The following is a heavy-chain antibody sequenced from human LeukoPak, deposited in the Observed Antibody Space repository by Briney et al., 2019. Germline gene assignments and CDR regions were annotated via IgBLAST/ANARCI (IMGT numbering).Heavy chain of an antibody. J-gene: IGHJ5*02. CDR1: GYTFTRYG. CDR2: ISAYNGNT. CDR3: ARGYCSSTSCYDNWFDP. Sequence: ASVKVSCKASGYTFTRYGISWVRQAPGQGLEWMGWISAYNGNTNYAQKLQGRVTMTTDTSTSTAYMELRSLRSDDTAVYYCARGYCSSTSCYDNWFDPWGQGTLVTVSS. V-gene: IGHV1-18*04. D-gene: IGHD2-2*01.